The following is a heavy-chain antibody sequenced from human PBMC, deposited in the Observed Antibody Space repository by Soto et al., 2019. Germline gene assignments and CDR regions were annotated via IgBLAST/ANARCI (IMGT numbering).Heavy chain of an antibody. D-gene: IGHD3-9*01. CDR3: ARDTHSAVRSDW. Sequence: LVESGGGLVQAGESLRLSCAVSGFSVSNNYMTWVRQAPGKGLEWISVIYSDGTTYHADSVKGRFIASRDNSQNTLYLQMNNLRVEDSAVCFCARDTHSAVRSDWWGQGTLVTVAS. J-gene: IGHJ4*02. V-gene: IGHV3-66*01. CDR1: GFSVSNNY. CDR2: IYSDGTT.